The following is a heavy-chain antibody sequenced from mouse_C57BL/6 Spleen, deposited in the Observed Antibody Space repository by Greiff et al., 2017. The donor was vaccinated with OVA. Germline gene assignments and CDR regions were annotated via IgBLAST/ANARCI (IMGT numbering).Heavy chain of an antibody. D-gene: IGHD1-1*01. CDR2: ISGGGGNT. CDR3: ARHSHYYGSSYDWYFDV. Sequence: EVKVVESGGGLVKPGGSLKLSCAASGFTFSSYTMSWVRQTPEKRLEWVATISGGGGNTYYPDSVKGRFTISRDNAKNTLYLQMSSLRSEDTALYYCARHSHYYGSSYDWYFDVWGTGTTVTVSS. CDR1: GFTFSSYT. V-gene: IGHV5-9*01. J-gene: IGHJ1*03.